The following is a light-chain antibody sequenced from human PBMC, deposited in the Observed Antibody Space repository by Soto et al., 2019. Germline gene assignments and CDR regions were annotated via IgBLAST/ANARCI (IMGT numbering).Light chain of an antibody. CDR1: QSVSSNY. V-gene: IGKV3-20*01. CDR3: KQYGSSPIT. Sequence: EIVLTESPGTLPLYLWERATLCFGASQSVSSNYLVWYQQKPGQAPRLLIYGASSRATGIPDRFSGSGSGTDFTLTISRLETEDFAVYYCKQYGSSPITFGKGTRLEIK. CDR2: GAS. J-gene: IGKJ5*01.